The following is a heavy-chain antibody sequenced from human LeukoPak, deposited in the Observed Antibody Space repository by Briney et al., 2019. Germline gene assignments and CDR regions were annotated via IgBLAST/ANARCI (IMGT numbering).Heavy chain of an antibody. CDR3: ARDPSYSENLDY. D-gene: IGHD1-26*01. CDR2: INSDGSST. V-gene: IGHV3-74*01. CDR1: GFTFSSYW. Sequence: GGSLRLSCAASGFTFSSYWMHWVRQAPGKGLVWVSRINSDGSSTTYADSVKGRFTISRGNAKNTLYLQMNSLRAEDTAVYYCARDPSYSENLDYWGQGTLVTVSS. J-gene: IGHJ4*02.